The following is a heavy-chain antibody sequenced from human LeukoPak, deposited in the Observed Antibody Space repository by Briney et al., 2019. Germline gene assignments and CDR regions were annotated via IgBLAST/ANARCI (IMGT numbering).Heavy chain of an antibody. CDR1: GFTFSSYA. D-gene: IGHD3-9*01. CDR3: AKDGVYYDILTGYYSLPFDY. Sequence: PGGSLRLSCAASGFTFSSYAMSWVRQASGKGLEWVSAISGSGGSTYYADSVKGRFTISRDNSKNTLYLQMNSLRAEDTAVYYCAKDGVYYDILTGYYSLPFDYWGQGTLVTVSS. V-gene: IGHV3-23*01. J-gene: IGHJ4*02. CDR2: ISGSGGST.